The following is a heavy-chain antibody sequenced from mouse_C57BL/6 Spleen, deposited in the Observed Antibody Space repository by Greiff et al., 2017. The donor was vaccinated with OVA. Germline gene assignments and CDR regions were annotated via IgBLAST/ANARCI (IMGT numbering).Heavy chain of an antibody. CDR3: ARDYGTREGWFAY. CDR1: GYTFTSYW. Sequence: QVQLQQPGAELVKPGASVKMSCKASGYTFTSYWITWVKQRPGQGLEWIGDIYPGSGSTNYNEKFKSKATLTVDTSSSTAYMQLSSLTSEDSAVYYCARDYGTREGWFAYWGQGTLVTVSA. J-gene: IGHJ3*01. V-gene: IGHV1-55*01. D-gene: IGHD1-1*01. CDR2: IYPGSGST.